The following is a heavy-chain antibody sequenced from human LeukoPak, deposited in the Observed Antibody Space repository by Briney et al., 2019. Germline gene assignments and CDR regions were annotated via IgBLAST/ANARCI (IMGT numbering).Heavy chain of an antibody. Sequence: GGSLRLSCAASGFTFSNYAMHWVRQAPGKGLEWVAVISYAGSNKYYADSVKGRFTISRDNSKNTLYLQMNSLRAEDTAVYYCARDAYATGSTDYWGQGTLVTVSS. V-gene: IGHV3-30-3*01. J-gene: IGHJ4*02. CDR1: GFTFSNYA. CDR2: ISYAGSNK. D-gene: IGHD1-7*01. CDR3: ARDAYATGSTDY.